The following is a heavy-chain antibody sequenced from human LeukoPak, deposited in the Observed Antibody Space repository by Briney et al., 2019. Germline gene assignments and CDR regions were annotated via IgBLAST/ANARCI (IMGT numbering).Heavy chain of an antibody. V-gene: IGHV3-33*01. J-gene: IGHJ4*02. D-gene: IGHD3-22*01. CDR3: ARNGYSGAYYDSSGYPPDY. CDR2: IWYDGGNK. Sequence: GGSLRLSCAASGFTFSSYGMHWVRQAPGKGLEGVAVIWYDGGNKYYADSVKGRFTISRDNSKNTLYLQMNSLRAEDTAVYYCARNGYSGAYYDSSGYPPDYWGQGTLVTVSS. CDR1: GFTFSSYG.